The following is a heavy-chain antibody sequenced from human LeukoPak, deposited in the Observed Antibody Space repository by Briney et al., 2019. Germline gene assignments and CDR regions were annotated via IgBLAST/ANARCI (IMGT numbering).Heavy chain of an antibody. D-gene: IGHD3-3*01. CDR1: GYTFTSYG. V-gene: IGHV1-18*01. CDR2: ISAYNGNT. J-gene: IGHJ4*02. CDR3: AREGLRFLEWLSTPTDY. Sequence: GASVKVSCKASGYTFTSYGISWVRQAPGQGLEWMGWISAYNGNTNYAQKLQGRVTMPIDTSTSTAYMELRSLRSDDTAVYYCAREGLRFLEWLSTPTDYWGQGTLVTVSS.